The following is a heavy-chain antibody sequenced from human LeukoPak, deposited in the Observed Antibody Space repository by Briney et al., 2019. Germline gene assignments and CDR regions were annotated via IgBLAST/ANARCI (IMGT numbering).Heavy chain of an antibody. V-gene: IGHV4-4*07. CDR2: IYTTGRT. J-gene: IGHJ4*02. CDR3: ARAGYTISSYRFDY. Sequence: SETLSLTCSVSGGSISSYWWSWIRQLAGKGLEFIGRIYTTGRTNYNPSLKSRVSMSVDTSKNKFSLELRSVTAADTAVYFCARAGYTISSYRFDYWGQGALVTVSS. CDR1: GGSISSYW. D-gene: IGHD3-16*02.